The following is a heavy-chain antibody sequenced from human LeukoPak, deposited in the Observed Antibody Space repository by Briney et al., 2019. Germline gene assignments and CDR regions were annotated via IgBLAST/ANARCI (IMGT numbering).Heavy chain of an antibody. CDR2: IQQDGSEK. CDR3: ARGRRSDSSGPPYFDY. V-gene: IGHV3-7*01. D-gene: IGHD6-19*01. J-gene: IGHJ4*02. Sequence: GGSLRLSCAASGFTFSSYWMSWVRQAPGRGLEWVANIQQDGSEKYYVDSVKGRFTISRDNAKNSLYLQMNSLRAEDTAVYYCARGRRSDSSGPPYFDYWGQGTLVTVSS. CDR1: GFTFSSYW.